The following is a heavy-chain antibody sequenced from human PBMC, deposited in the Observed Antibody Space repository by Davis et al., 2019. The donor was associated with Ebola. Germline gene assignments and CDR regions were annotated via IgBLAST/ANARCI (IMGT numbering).Heavy chain of an antibody. Sequence: PGGSLRLSCAASGFTFSSYSMNWVRQAPGKGLEWVSTISGSGGSTYYADPVKGRFTISRDNSKSTLYLQMNSLRAEDTAVYYCAKGPKGSIAVADNDWGQGTLVTVAS. CDR1: GFTFSSYS. CDR3: AKGPKGSIAVADND. D-gene: IGHD6-19*01. CDR2: ISGSGGST. V-gene: IGHV3-23*01. J-gene: IGHJ4*02.